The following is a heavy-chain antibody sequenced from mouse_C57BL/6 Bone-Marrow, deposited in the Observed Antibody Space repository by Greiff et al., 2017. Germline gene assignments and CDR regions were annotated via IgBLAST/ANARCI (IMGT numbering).Heavy chain of an antibody. D-gene: IGHD2-5*01. CDR2: IHPNSGST. CDR3: ARPYYSKGGFAY. V-gene: IGHV1-64*01. CDR1: GYTFTSYW. Sequence: LVESGAELVKPGASVKLSCKASGYTFTSYWMHWVKQRPGQGLEWIGMIHPNSGSTNYNEKFKSKATLTVDKSSSTAYMQLSSLTSEDSAVYYCARPYYSKGGFAYWGQGTLVTVSA. J-gene: IGHJ3*01.